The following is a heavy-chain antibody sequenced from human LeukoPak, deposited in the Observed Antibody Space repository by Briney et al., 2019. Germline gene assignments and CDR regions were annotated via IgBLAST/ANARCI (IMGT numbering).Heavy chain of an antibody. CDR3: ARHIYDTVSAFDI. V-gene: IGHV5-51*01. CDR1: GYIFTNYW. J-gene: IGHJ3*02. CDR2: IYPGDSDT. Sequence: GESLKISCKGSGYIFTNYWIGWVRQMPGKGLEWMGIIYPGDSDTIYSPSFQGQATISADKSISTAYLQWSSLKASDTAMYYCARHIYDTVSAFDIWGQGTMVTVSS. D-gene: IGHD3-22*01.